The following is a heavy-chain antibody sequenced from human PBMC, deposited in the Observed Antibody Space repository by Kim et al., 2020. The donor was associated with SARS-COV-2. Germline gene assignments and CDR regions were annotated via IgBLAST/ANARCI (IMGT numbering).Heavy chain of an antibody. CDR2: IIPILGIA. Sequence: SVKVSCKASGGTFSSYAISWVRQAPGQGLEWMGRIIPILGIANYAQKFQGRVTITADKSTSTAYMELSSLRSEDTAVYYCARTRRWDRAYYYDSSGYSPPHYYYYGMDVWGQGTTVTVSS. V-gene: IGHV1-69*04. D-gene: IGHD3-22*01. J-gene: IGHJ6*02. CDR3: ARTRRWDRAYYYDSSGYSPPHYYYYGMDV. CDR1: GGTFSSYA.